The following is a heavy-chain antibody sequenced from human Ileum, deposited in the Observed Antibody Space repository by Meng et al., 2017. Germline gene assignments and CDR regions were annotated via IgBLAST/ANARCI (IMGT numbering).Heavy chain of an antibody. D-gene: IGHD6-19*01. Sequence: EVQLVESGGGLVQPGGSLRLSCAASGFTFSSYSMFWVRQAPGKGLVWVSRIASDGSGAGYADFVKGRFTISRHNANNTLYLQMNSLRAEDTAVYYCWGSSRWYNDFWGQGTLVTVSS. V-gene: IGHV3-74*01. CDR3: WGSSRWYNDF. CDR1: GFTFSSYS. CDR2: IASDGSGA. J-gene: IGHJ4*02.